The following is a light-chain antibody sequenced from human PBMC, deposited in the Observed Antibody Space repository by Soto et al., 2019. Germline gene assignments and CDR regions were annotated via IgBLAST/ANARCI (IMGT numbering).Light chain of an antibody. J-gene: IGLJ1*01. V-gene: IGLV1-51*01. CDR1: NSNIGNNY. CDR3: GTWDSSLSAGV. Sequence: QSVLTQPPSVSATPGQTVTTSCSGSNSNIGNNYVSWYQQLPGTAPKLLIYDNNKRPLEIPDRFSGSKSGPSATLGITGLQTGDEADYYCGTWDSSLSAGVFGTGTKVTV. CDR2: DNN.